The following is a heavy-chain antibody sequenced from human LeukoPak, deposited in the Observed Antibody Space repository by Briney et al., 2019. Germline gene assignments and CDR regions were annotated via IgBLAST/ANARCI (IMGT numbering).Heavy chain of an antibody. Sequence: PSETLSLTCAVYGGSFSGYYWSWIRQPPGKGLEWIGEINHSGSTNYNPSLKSRVTISVDTSKNQFSLKLSSVTAADTAVYYCASLRRRGYSYGHRWFDPWGRGTLVTVSS. CDR3: ASLRRRGYSYGHRWFDP. D-gene: IGHD5-18*01. CDR1: GGSFSGYY. J-gene: IGHJ5*02. V-gene: IGHV4-34*01. CDR2: INHSGST.